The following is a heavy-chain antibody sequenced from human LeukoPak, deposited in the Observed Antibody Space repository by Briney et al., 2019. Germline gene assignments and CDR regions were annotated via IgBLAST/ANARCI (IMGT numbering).Heavy chain of an antibody. D-gene: IGHD6-19*01. Sequence: SETLSLTCTVSGGSISSGGYYWSWIRQPPGKGLEWIGYIYHSGSTYYNPSLKSRVTISVDRSKNQFSLKLSSVTAADTAVYYCARDKWGRQWLAPPIAFDIWGQGTMVTVSS. J-gene: IGHJ3*02. CDR2: IYHSGST. V-gene: IGHV4-30-2*01. CDR3: ARDKWGRQWLAPPIAFDI. CDR1: GGSISSGGYY.